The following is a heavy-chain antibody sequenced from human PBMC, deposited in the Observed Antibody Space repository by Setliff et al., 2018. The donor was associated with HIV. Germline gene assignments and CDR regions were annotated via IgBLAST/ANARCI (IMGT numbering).Heavy chain of an antibody. J-gene: IGHJ4*01. Sequence: GASVKVSCKASGYTFNNYGVMWVRQAPGQGLEWMGWISGYGNRKHAQKFEGRLTVTTDTSTSTAYMELRTLRSDDTAVYFCARVPSGAAGLVRAGFYFWGQGTLVTVSS. D-gene: IGHD6-25*01. V-gene: IGHV1-18*01. CDR3: ARVPSGAAGLVRAGFYF. CDR1: GYTFNNYG. CDR2: ISGYGNR.